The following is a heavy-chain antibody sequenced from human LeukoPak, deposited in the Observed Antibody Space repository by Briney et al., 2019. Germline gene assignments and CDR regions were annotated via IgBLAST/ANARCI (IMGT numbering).Heavy chain of an antibody. Sequence: GGSLRLSCAASGFTFDDYAMHWVRQPPGKGLEWVSLISWDGGSTYYADSVKGRFTISRDNSKNSLYLQMNSLRAEDTALYYCAKDIQRVKGSLIDYWGQGTLVTVSS. V-gene: IGHV3-43D*03. J-gene: IGHJ4*02. D-gene: IGHD1-26*01. CDR2: ISWDGGST. CDR1: GFTFDDYA. CDR3: AKDIQRVKGSLIDY.